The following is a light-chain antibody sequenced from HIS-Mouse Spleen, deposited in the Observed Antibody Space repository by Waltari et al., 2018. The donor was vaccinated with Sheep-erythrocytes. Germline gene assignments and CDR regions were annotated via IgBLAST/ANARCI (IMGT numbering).Light chain of an antibody. CDR3: CSYAGSYNHV. CDR2: DVS. CDR1: SSDVGGYNY. V-gene: IGLV2-11*01. J-gene: IGLJ1*01. Sequence: QSALTQPRSVSGSPGQSVTISCTGTSSDVGGYNYVSWYQQHPGTAPKLMIYDVSKRPPGVPDRFSGSKSGTTASLTISGLQAEDEADYYCCSYAGSYNHVFATGTKVTVL.